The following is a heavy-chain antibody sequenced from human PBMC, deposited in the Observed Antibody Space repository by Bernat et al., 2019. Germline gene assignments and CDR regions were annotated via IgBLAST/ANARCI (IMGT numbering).Heavy chain of an antibody. CDR3: ARDFQVG. J-gene: IGHJ4*02. CDR1: GFTVSSDY. D-gene: IGHD3-3*01. CDR2: ISSGGST. Sequence: EVQLVESGGGLVQPGGSLRLSCAASGFTVSSDYRSWARQDPGKGLEWVSVISSGGSTYYADSVKGRFTMSRDNSKNTLYLQMNSLRDEDTAVYYCARDFQVGWGQGTLVTVSS. V-gene: IGHV3-66*01.